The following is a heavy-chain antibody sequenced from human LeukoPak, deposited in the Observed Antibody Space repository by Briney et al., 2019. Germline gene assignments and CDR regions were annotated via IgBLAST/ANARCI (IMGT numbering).Heavy chain of an antibody. CDR3: TMIEWERWRG. V-gene: IGHV3-7*01. CDR2: IKQDGSEK. Sequence: GGSLRLSCAASGFTFSNYWMNWVRQAPGKGLEWVANIKQDGSEKYYVDSVEGRFTVSRDNTKNSLYPQMNSLRAEDTAVYYCTMIEWERWRGWGRGTLVTVSS. J-gene: IGHJ4*02. D-gene: IGHD1-26*01. CDR1: GFTFSNYW.